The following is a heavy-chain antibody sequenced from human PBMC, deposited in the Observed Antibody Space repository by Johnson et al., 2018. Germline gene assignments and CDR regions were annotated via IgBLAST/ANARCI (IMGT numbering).Heavy chain of an antibody. V-gene: IGHV1-46*01. CDR2: INPSAGST. J-gene: IGHJ1*01. D-gene: IGHD3-22*01. CDR1: GYTFTSYY. Sequence: QLVESGAEVKKPXASVKVSXKASGYTFTSYYMHWVRLAPGQGLEWMGVINPSAGSTSYAQKVQGRVSMTRDTSTSTVYMELSSLRPEDSAVYYCAREDRGYSSGYSHWGQGTLVTVSS. CDR3: AREDRGYSSGYSH.